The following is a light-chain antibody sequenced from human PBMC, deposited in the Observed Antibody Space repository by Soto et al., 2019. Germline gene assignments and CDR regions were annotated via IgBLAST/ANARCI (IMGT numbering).Light chain of an antibody. CDR3: QTWDTGIRLI. CDR2: LNNNGSH. CDR1: SGHSTYA. V-gene: IGLV4-69*01. Sequence: QSVLTQSPSASAALGASVKLTCTLSSGHSTYAIAWHQQQPEKGPRYLMKLNNNGSHSKGDGIPDRFSGSSSGAERYLTIASLQSEDEADYYCQTWDTGIRLIFGGGTKLTVL. J-gene: IGLJ2*01.